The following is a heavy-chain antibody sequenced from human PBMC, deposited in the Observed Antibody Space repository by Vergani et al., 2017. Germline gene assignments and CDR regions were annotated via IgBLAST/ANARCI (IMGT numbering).Heavy chain of an antibody. CDR1: GYTFTGYY. V-gene: IGHV1-2*02. CDR3: ARVGTSMVRGVRPYYYYYYYMDV. D-gene: IGHD3-10*01. CDR2: INPNSGGT. Sequence: QVQLVQSGAEVKKPGASVKVSCKASGYTFTGYYMHWVRQAPGQGLEWMGWINPNSGGTNYAQKFQGRVTMTRDTSISTAYMELSRLRSDDTAVYYCARVGTSMVRGVRPYYYYYYYMDVWVKGTTVTVSS. J-gene: IGHJ6*03.